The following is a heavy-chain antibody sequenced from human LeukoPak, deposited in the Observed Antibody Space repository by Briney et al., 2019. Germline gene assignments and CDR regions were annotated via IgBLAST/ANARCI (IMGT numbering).Heavy chain of an antibody. CDR2: IYTSGST. Sequence: SGTLSLTCTVSGGSISSYYWSWIRQPPGKGLEWIGYIYTSGSTNYNPSLKSRVTISVDTSKNQFSLKLSSVTAADTAVYYCARHGAYDSSGYYPYYFDYWGQGTLVTVSS. CDR3: ARHGAYDSSGYYPYYFDY. J-gene: IGHJ4*02. D-gene: IGHD3-22*01. V-gene: IGHV4-4*09. CDR1: GGSISSYY.